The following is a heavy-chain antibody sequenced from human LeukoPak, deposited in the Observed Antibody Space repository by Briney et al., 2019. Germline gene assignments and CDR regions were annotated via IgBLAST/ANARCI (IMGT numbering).Heavy chain of an antibody. CDR2: IYPGDSDT. Sequence: RGESLKISCKGSGYSFTSYWIGWVCQMPGKGLEWMGIIYPGDSDTRYSPSFQGQVTISADKSISTAYLQWSSLKASDTAMYYCARGLTWNDPRYFDYWGQGTLVSVSS. V-gene: IGHV5-51*01. CDR1: GYSFTSYW. CDR3: ARGLTWNDPRYFDY. D-gene: IGHD1-1*01. J-gene: IGHJ4*02.